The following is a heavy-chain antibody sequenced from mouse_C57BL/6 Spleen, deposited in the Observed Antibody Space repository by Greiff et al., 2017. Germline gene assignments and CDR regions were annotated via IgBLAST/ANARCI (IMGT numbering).Heavy chain of an antibody. Sequence: VQLKQSVAELVRPGASVKLSCTASGFNIKNTYMHWVKQRPEQGLEWIGRIDPANGNTKYAPKFQGKATITADTSSNTAYLQLSSLTSEDTAIYYCARSYGYDGRGYAMDYWGQGTSVTVSS. CDR1: GFNIKNTY. J-gene: IGHJ4*01. CDR2: IDPANGNT. V-gene: IGHV14-3*01. D-gene: IGHD2-2*01. CDR3: ARSYGYDGRGYAMDY.